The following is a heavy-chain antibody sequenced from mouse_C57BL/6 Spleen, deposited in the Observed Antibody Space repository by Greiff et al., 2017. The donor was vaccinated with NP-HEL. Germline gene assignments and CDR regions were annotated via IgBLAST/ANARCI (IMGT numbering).Heavy chain of an antibody. CDR2: IYPGDGDT. J-gene: IGHJ4*01. CDR3: ANYYGSYAMDY. D-gene: IGHD1-1*01. Sequence: VQLQQSGPELVKPGASVKISCKASGYAFSSSWMNWVKQRPGKGLEWIGRIYPGDGDTNYNGKFKGKATLTADKSSSTAYMQLSSLTSEDSAVYFCANYYGSYAMDYWGQVTSVTVSS. CDR1: GYAFSSSW. V-gene: IGHV1-82*01.